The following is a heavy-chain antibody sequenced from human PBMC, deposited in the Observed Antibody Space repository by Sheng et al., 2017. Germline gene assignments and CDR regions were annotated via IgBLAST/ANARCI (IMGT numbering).Heavy chain of an antibody. Sequence: QVQLQESGSGLVKPSQTLSLTCAVSGGSISTSAYSWSWIRQPPGKGLEWIGYIYHSGTVYYNPSLGGRVTMAVDGSKNQFSLEVRSVTAADTAVYYCVRSGQVGYYYFNPWGHGTLVTVSS. CDR2: IYHSGTV. V-gene: IGHV4-30-2*01. CDR3: VRSGQVGYYYFNP. CDR1: GGSISTSAYS. D-gene: IGHD1-26*01. J-gene: IGHJ4*01.